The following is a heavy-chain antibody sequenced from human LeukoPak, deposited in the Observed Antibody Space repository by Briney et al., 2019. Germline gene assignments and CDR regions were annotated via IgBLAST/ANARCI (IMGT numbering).Heavy chain of an antibody. CDR1: GFTFSTYG. D-gene: IGHD5-18*01. J-gene: IGHJ4*02. Sequence: PGGSLRLSCAASGFTFSTYGMTWVRQAPGRGLEWVSSISSSSSYIYYADSVKGRFTISRDNAKHSLYLQMNSLRAEDTAVYYCARGPDTVWGPLWGQGTLVTVSS. CDR3: ARGPDTVWGPL. V-gene: IGHV3-21*01. CDR2: ISSSSSYI.